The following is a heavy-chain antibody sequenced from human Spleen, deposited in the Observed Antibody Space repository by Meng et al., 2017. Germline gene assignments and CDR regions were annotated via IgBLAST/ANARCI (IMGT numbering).Heavy chain of an antibody. CDR3: ATKDIGSGWKGTDF. Sequence: QVQLRESGPALVKPSETLSLTCAVSGDSITNHNWWAWVRQPPGKGLEWIGEINHRGSTNYNPSLKSRVTILVDTSKNQFSLKLTSVTAADTAVYYCATKDIGSGWKGTDFWGQGTLVTVSS. CDR2: INHRGST. CDR1: GDSITNHNW. J-gene: IGHJ4*02. V-gene: IGHV4-4*02. D-gene: IGHD6-19*01.